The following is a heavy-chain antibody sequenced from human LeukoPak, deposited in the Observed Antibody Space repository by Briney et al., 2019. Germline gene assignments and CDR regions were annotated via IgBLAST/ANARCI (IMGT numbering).Heavy chain of an antibody. CDR1: GFTFSTYS. J-gene: IGHJ4*02. CDR2: IISSSSSI. D-gene: IGHD3-10*01. V-gene: IGHV3-48*04. Sequence: GGSLRLSCPASGFTFSTYSMNWVRQAPGAGLEGVSYIISSSSSIYYADSVKGRFTVSRDNAKNSLYLQMNSLRAEDTAVYYCARGPDYYGSGSSSDYWGQGTLVTVSS. CDR3: ARGPDYYGSGSSSDY.